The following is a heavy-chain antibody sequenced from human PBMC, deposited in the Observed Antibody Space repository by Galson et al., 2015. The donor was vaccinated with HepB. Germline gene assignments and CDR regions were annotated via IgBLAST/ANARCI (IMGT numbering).Heavy chain of an antibody. Sequence: SLRLSCAASGFSFDNYAMHWVRQPPGQGLEWVSSISSSSSYIYYADSVKGRFTISRDNAKNSLYLQMNSLRAEDTAVYYCARESIAVAGTLTKNYYYGMDVWGQGTTVTVSS. J-gene: IGHJ6*02. CDR2: ISSSSSYI. V-gene: IGHV3-21*01. D-gene: IGHD6-19*01. CDR3: ARESIAVAGTLTKNYYYGMDV. CDR1: GFSFDNYA.